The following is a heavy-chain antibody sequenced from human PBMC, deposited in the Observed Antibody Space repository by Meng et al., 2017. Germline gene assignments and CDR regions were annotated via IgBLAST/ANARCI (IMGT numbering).Heavy chain of an antibody. Sequence: QGRRVQSGGEVQTPGAAVKVSCKASGYTFTSYGINWVRQATGQWLEWMGWMNPNSGNTGYAQKFQGRVTMTRNTSISTAYMELSSLRSEDTAVYYCARGLNDYVWGSYRHFDYWGQGTLVTVSS. V-gene: IGHV1-8*01. CDR1: GYTFTSYG. D-gene: IGHD3-16*02. J-gene: IGHJ4*02. CDR2: MNPNSGNT. CDR3: ARGLNDYVWGSYRHFDY.